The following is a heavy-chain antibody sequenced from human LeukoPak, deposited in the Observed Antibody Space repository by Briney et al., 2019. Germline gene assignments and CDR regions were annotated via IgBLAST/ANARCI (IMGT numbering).Heavy chain of an antibody. CDR1: GFTFSSYG. CDR2: IRYDASNK. Sequence: AGGSLRLSCAASGFTFSSYGMHWVRQAPGKGLEWVAFIRYDASNKYYADSVKGRFTISRDNSKNTLYLQMNSLRVEDTAVYYCAKGRRYNILTGYYVSDVDPWGQGTLVTVSS. V-gene: IGHV3-30*02. J-gene: IGHJ5*02. D-gene: IGHD3-9*01. CDR3: AKGRRYNILTGYYVSDVDP.